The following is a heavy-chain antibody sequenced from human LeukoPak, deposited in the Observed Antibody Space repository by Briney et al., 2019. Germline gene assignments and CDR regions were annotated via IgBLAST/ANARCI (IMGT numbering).Heavy chain of an antibody. Sequence: GGSLRLSCAASGFTVSSNYMSWVRQAPGKGLEWVSVIYSGGSTYYADSVKGRFIISGDNSKNTLYLQMNSLRAEDTAVYYCAREMAAGHYHDAFDIWGQGTMVTVSS. D-gene: IGHD6-13*01. V-gene: IGHV3-66*01. CDR1: GFTVSSNY. CDR3: AREMAAGHYHDAFDI. J-gene: IGHJ3*02. CDR2: IYSGGST.